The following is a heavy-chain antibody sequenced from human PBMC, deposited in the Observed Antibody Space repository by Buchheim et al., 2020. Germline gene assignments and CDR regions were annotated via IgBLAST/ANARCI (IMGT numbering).Heavy chain of an antibody. Sequence: QVQLQESGAGLVKPSETLSLTCSVSGDSISSYYWAWIRQPPGKGLEYIGFIHPTGSANYNPPLKSRVTMSVDTSKNQFSLTLTSMTAADTAVYYCARDSGTTGIDSWGQGTL. J-gene: IGHJ4*02. CDR3: ARDSGTTGIDS. V-gene: IGHV4-59*01. CDR2: IHPTGSA. CDR1: GDSISSYY. D-gene: IGHD1-7*01.